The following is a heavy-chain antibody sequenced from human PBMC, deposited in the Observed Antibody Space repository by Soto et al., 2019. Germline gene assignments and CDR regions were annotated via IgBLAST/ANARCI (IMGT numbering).Heavy chain of an antibody. V-gene: IGHV4-59*08. D-gene: IGHD3-10*01. CDR1: GGSITNYY. CDR3: ARHGFGPLHGLVDV. J-gene: IGHJ6*02. Sequence: QVQLQESGPGLVKPSETLSLTCTVSGGSITNYYCSWFRQPPGKGLEWIGYINYDGYSAYNLSLKRRVTLSMDASKPQCSLMLESVTATDTAVYYCARHGFGPLHGLVDVWGPGTTVIVSS. CDR2: INYDGYS.